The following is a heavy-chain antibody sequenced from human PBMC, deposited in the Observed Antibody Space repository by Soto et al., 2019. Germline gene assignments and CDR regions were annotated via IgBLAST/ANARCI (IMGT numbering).Heavy chain of an antibody. Sequence: QVQLVQSGAEVKKPGSSVKVSCKASGGTFSSYAISWVRQAPGQGLEWMGGIIPISGTANYAQKFQGRVTITADESTSTAYMELSSLRSEDTAVYYCARSQGSSTSLEIYYYYYYGIDVWGQGTTLTVSS. J-gene: IGHJ6*02. CDR3: ARSQGSSTSLEIYYYYYYGIDV. CDR2: IIPISGTA. CDR1: GGTFSSYA. D-gene: IGHD2-2*01. V-gene: IGHV1-69*01.